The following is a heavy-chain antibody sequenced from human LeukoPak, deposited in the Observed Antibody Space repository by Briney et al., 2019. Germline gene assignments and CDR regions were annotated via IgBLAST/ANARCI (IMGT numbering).Heavy chain of an antibody. Sequence: KTSETLSLTCVVYGGSLSGYCWSWIRQPPGKGLEWIGEINHSGSTNYSPSLNSRVTISVDTSKNPLSLRWISVSAADTAVYYCERVSRNPGAYYYDRSGYYQPYYYGMDVWGQGTTVTVSS. CDR2: INHSGST. V-gene: IGHV4-34*01. J-gene: IGHJ6*02. CDR1: GGSLSGYC. CDR3: ERVSRNPGAYYYDRSGYYQPYYYGMDV. D-gene: IGHD3-22*01.